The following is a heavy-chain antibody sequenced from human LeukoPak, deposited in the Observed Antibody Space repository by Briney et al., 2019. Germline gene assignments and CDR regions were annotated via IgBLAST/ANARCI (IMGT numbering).Heavy chain of an antibody. V-gene: IGHV3-20*04. J-gene: IGHJ6*03. D-gene: IGHD5-12*01. CDR2: INWDGAST. CDR1: GFKFDDYS. Sequence: GSLRLSCVASGFKFDDYSMNWVRHVPGKGLEWVAGINWDGASTGYRDSMKGRFTISRDNGKNSLYLQMSGLRVDDTAVYYCGRVHCSTNSCYDYYDYYMDVSGKGTTVTVSS. CDR3: GRVHCSTNSCYDYYDYYMDV.